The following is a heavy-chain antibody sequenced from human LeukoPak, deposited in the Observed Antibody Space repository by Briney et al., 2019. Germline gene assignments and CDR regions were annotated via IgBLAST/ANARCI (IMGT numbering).Heavy chain of an antibody. Sequence: GGSLRLSCAASGFTLSSYWMHWVRQAPGKGLVWVSRIKSDGRTNYADSVKGRFTISRDNSKNTLYLQMNSLRAEDTAVYYCAKDIYGGNSGSYFDYWGQGTLVTVSS. CDR1: GFTLSSYW. CDR2: IKSDGRT. D-gene: IGHD4-23*01. J-gene: IGHJ4*02. V-gene: IGHV3-74*01. CDR3: AKDIYGGNSGSYFDY.